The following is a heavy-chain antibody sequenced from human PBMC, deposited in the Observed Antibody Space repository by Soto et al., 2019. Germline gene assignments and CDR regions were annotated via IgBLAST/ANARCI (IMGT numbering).Heavy chain of an antibody. CDR1: GSAFQTYT. D-gene: IGHD2-2*01. J-gene: IGHJ5*02. CDR2: ITISGNYI. V-gene: IGHV3-21*01. CDR3: AKGGVVRTNFRWFDR. Sequence: SMRLSFAASGSAFQTYTMEWLRQPPGKGLEWVSSITISGNYIYYADSVKGRFTISRDNGRNSVYLQMNSLRAEDTAVYYCAKGGVVRTNFRWFDRWGQGNLVTVS.